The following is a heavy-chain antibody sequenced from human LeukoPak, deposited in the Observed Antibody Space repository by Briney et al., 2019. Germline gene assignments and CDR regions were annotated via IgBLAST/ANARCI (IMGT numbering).Heavy chain of an antibody. CDR2: IYYSGST. D-gene: IGHD6-13*01. J-gene: IGHJ5*02. CDR3: ARVRSSRAGSSWFDP. V-gene: IGHV4-39*07. CDR1: GGSISSSSYY. Sequence: SETLSLTCTVSGGSISSSSYYWGWIRQPPGKGLEWIGSIYYSGSTYYNPSLKSRVTISVDTSKNQFSLKLSSVTAADTAVYYCARVRSSRAGSSWFDPWGQGTLVTVSS.